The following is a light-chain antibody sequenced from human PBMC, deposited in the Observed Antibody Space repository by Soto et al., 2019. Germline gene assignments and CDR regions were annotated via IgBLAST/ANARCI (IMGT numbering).Light chain of an antibody. CDR3: QQYSASPRT. Sequence: EIVLTQSPVTLSLSPGERATLSCRASQSVSNNYLAWYQQKPGQAPRLLIHSASSRATGIPDRFSASGTGTDFTLTISRLEPEDFAVYYCQQYSASPRTFGQGTKVDIK. J-gene: IGKJ1*01. CDR1: QSVSNNY. V-gene: IGKV3-20*01. CDR2: SAS.